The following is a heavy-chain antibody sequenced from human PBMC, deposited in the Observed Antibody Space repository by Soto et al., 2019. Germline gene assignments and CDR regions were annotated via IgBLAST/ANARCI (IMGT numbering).Heavy chain of an antibody. V-gene: IGHV4-39*01. CDR3: ATLWGQD. J-gene: IGHJ4*02. D-gene: IGHD3-10*01. CDR1: GGSISSSSYY. Sequence: XXTLSLTCTVSGGSISSSSYYWGWIRQPPGKGLEWIGRIYYSGSTYYNPSLKSRVTISVDTSKNQFSMKLSSVTAADTAVYYCATLWGQDWGQGTLVTVSS. CDR2: IYYSGST.